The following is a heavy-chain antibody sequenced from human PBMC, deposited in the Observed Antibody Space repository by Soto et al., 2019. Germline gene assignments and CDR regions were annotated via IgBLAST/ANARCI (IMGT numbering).Heavy chain of an antibody. J-gene: IGHJ4*02. D-gene: IGHD3-22*01. CDR2: ISAYNGNT. CDR3: ARDESVLYYYDSSGYSNPDY. Sequence: ASVKVSCKASGYTFTSYGISWVRQAPGQGLEWMGWISAYNGNTNYAQKLQGRVTVTTDTSTSTAYMELRSLRSDDTAVYYCARDESVLYYYDSSGYSNPDYWGQGTLVTVSS. CDR1: GYTFTSYG. V-gene: IGHV1-18*01.